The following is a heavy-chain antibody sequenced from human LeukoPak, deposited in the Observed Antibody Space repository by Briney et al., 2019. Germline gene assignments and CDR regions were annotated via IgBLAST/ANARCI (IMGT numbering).Heavy chain of an antibody. Sequence: PGGSLRLSCAASGFTFSSYGMHWVRQAPGKGLEWVAFIRYEGNNEYYADSVKGRFTISRDNSKNTLYLEMNSLRAEDTAVYYCAKDLMRDRWFGESWGQGTLVTVSS. CDR1: GFTFSSYG. CDR2: IRYEGNNE. J-gene: IGHJ5*02. V-gene: IGHV3-30*02. CDR3: AKDLMRDRWFGES. D-gene: IGHD3-10*01.